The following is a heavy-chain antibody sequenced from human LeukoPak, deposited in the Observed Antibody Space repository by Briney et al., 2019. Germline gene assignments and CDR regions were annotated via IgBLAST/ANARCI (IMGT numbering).Heavy chain of an antibody. CDR3: AKGTAYDPSGGFWFDP. CDR1: GFTFDDYA. Sequence: GGSLRLSCAASGFTFDDYAMHWVRQAPGKGLEWVSGISWNSGSMGYADSVKGRFTISRDNAKNSLYLQMNSLRAEDTALYYCAKGTAYDPSGGFWFDPWGQGTLVTVSS. V-gene: IGHV3-9*01. CDR2: ISWNSGSM. J-gene: IGHJ5*02. D-gene: IGHD3-10*01.